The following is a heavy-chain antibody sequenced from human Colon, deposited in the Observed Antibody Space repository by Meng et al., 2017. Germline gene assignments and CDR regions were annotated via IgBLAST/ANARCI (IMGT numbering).Heavy chain of an antibody. Sequence: GESLKISCAASGFTVSSYYLSWVRQAPGKGLEWVSIIYSGGSTYHADSVKSRFTISRDNSKNTLYLQMNSLRAEDTAVYYCARNSGSYPYYFDYWGQGSLVTVSS. V-gene: IGHV3-53*01. D-gene: IGHD1-26*01. J-gene: IGHJ4*02. CDR3: ARNSGSYPYYFDY. CDR1: GFTVSSYY. CDR2: IYSGGST.